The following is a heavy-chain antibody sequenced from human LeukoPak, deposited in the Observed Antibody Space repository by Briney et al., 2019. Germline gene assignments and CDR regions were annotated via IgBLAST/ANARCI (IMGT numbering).Heavy chain of an antibody. V-gene: IGHV5-51*01. D-gene: IGHD3-10*01. CDR1: GSSFTSYW. Sequence: GEPLKISCKGSGSSFTSYWIGWVRQMPGKGLEWMGIIYPGDSDTRYSPSFQGQVTISADKSIGTAYLQWSSLKASDTAMYYCARVWFGEYLYYFDYWGQGTLVTVSS. J-gene: IGHJ4*02. CDR3: ARVWFGEYLYYFDY. CDR2: IYPGDSDT.